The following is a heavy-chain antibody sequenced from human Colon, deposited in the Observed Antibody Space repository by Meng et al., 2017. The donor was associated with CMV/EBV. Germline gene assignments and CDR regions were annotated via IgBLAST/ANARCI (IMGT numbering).Heavy chain of an antibody. J-gene: IGHJ6*02. CDR1: GFIFSSYW. Sequence: GESLKISCEPSGFIFSSYWMSWVRQAPGKGLEWVATIKHDGTVTYYAASVKGRFTISRDRVSNSLHLQMHSLRAEDTAIYYCARDLRLTGRNPGDYGVDVWGQGTTVTVSS. D-gene: IGHD5/OR15-5a*01. CDR3: ARDLRLTGRNPGDYGVDV. CDR2: IKHDGTVT. V-gene: IGHV3-7*03.